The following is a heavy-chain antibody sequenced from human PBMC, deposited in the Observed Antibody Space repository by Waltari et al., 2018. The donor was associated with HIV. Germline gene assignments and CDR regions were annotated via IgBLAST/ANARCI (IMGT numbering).Heavy chain of an antibody. CDR2: NHHTGRT. Sequence: QVQVQASGPGLVKPSGTLSLTCAVSGGPITNNNWWTWVRQSPGKGLEWTGENHHTGRTNYKPSLKNRVSILVDKSKNQFPLKLNSVTAADTAIYYCARAEETDGAFDIWGQGTMVTVSS. J-gene: IGHJ3*02. CDR3: ARAEETDGAFDI. V-gene: IGHV4-4*02. CDR1: GGPITNNNW.